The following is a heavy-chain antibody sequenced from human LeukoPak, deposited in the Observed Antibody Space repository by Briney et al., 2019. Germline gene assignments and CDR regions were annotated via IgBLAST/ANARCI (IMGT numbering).Heavy chain of an antibody. Sequence: SLGLSCAASGFSFSRVSMWVVRQAPKKRLQWVSAFSGSGGSTYYADSVKGRFTISRDNSRNTLYLQMNSLRAEDTAVYYCARSGLSRFGFWGQGTLVTVSS. CDR3: ARSGLSRFGF. V-gene: IGHV3-23*01. D-gene: IGHD2/OR15-2a*01. J-gene: IGHJ4*02. CDR2: FSGSGGST. CDR1: GFSFSRVS.